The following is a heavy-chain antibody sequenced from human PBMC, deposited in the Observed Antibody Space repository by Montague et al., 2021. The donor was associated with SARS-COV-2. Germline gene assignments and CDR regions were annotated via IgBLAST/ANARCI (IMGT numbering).Heavy chain of an antibody. V-gene: IGHV3-21*01. CDR3: ARDRFQYNWFDP. D-gene: IGHD3-16*01. J-gene: IGHJ5*02. Sequence: SLRLSCAASGFTFSSYSTNWVRQAPGKGLEWVSSISSSSSYIYYADSVKGRFTISRDNAKNSLYLQMNSLRAEDTAVYYCARDRFQYNWFDPWGQGTLVTVSS. CDR1: GFTFSSYS. CDR2: ISSSSSYI.